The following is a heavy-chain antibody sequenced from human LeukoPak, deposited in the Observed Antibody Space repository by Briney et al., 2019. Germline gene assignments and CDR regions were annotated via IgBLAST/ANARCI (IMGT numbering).Heavy chain of an antibody. D-gene: IGHD6-19*01. V-gene: IGHV4-59*01. CDR2: IYYSGST. J-gene: IGHJ4*02. CDR1: GGSISSYY. CDR3: ARRGSGSWWVFDY. Sequence: SETLSLTCTVSGGSISSYYWSWIRQPPGQGLEWIGYIYYSGSTNYNPSPKSRVTISVDTSKNQFSLKLSSVTAADTAVYYCARRGSGSWWVFDYWGQGTLVTVSS.